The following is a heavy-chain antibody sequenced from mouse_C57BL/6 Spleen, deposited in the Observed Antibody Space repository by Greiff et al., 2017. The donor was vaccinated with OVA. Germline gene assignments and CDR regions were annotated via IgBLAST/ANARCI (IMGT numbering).Heavy chain of an antibody. CDR1: GYSITSGYY. D-gene: IGHD2-4*01. Sequence: EVKLVESGPGLVKPSQSLSLTCSVTGYSITSGYYWNWIRQFPGNKLEWMGYISYDGSNNYNPSLKNRISITRDTSKNQFFLKLNSVTTEDTATYYCARGYDYDEGLAYWGQGTLVTVSA. CDR3: ARGYDYDEGLAY. J-gene: IGHJ3*01. CDR2: ISYDGSN. V-gene: IGHV3-6*01.